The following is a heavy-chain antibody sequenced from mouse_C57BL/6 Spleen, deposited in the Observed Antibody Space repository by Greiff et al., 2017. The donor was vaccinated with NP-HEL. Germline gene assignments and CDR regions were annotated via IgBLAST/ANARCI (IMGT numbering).Heavy chain of an antibody. CDR3: ARCCYDYLAWFAY. V-gene: IGHV1-55*01. CDR2: IYPGSGST. Sequence: VQLQQPGAELVKPGASVKMSCKASGYTFTSYWITWVKQRPGQGLEWIGDIYPGSGSTNYNEKFKSKAALTVDTSSSTAYMQLSSLTSEDSAVYYCARCCYDYLAWFAYWGQGTLVTVSA. J-gene: IGHJ3*01. D-gene: IGHD2-4*01. CDR1: GYTFTSYW.